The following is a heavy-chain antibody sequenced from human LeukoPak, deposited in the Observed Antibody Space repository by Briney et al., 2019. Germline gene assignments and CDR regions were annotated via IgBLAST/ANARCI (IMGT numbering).Heavy chain of an antibody. CDR3: ARAVIAFDY. CDR2: VVSSGGTT. Sequence: PGGSLRLSCAASGFTFSTYSMNWVRQVPGKGLEWVSFVVSSGGTTYYADSVKGRFTISRDNSKNTLYLQMNSLRAEDTAVYYCARAVIAFDYWGQGTLVTVSS. CDR1: GFTFSTYS. J-gene: IGHJ4*02. V-gene: IGHV3-23*01. D-gene: IGHD3-10*01.